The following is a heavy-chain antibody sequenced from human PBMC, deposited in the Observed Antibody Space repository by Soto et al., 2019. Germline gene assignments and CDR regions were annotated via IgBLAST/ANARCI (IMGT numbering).Heavy chain of an antibody. J-gene: IGHJ5*02. Sequence: QVQLVQCEAEVKKPGASVTVSCKASGYTFTSYDINWVRQATGQGLEWMGWMNPNSGNTGYAQKFQGRVTMTRNTSISTAYMELSSLRSEDTAVYYCARGITIFGVVDPGGQGTLVTVSS. CDR1: GYTFTSYD. V-gene: IGHV1-8*01. D-gene: IGHD3-3*01. CDR2: MNPNSGNT. CDR3: ARGITIFGVVDP.